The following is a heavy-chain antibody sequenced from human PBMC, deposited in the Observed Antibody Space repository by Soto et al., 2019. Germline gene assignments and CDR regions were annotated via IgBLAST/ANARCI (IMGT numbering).Heavy chain of an antibody. Sequence: QVQLQESGPGLVKPSQTLSLTCTVSGGSISSGGYYWSWIRQHPGKGLEWIGYIYYSGSTYYNPSRKSRVTISVDRSNNQFSLKLSSVIAADTAVYYCARDGGDCSSTSCHRYFDLWGRGTLVTVSS. V-gene: IGHV4-31*03. CDR2: IYYSGST. CDR3: ARDGGDCSSTSCHRYFDL. D-gene: IGHD2-2*01. J-gene: IGHJ2*01. CDR1: GGSISSGGYY.